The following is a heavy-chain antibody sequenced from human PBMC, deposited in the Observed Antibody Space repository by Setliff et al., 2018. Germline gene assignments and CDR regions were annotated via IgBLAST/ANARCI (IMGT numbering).Heavy chain of an antibody. V-gene: IGHV3-30*02. CDR2: IRYDGETQ. CDR1: GFSFRSFG. J-gene: IGHJ6*02. CDR3: ATSSTISKNSHCMDV. D-gene: IGHD1-1*01. Sequence: PGGSLRLSCAASGFSFRSFGMHWVRQAPGKGLEWVAFIRYDGETQHYEDSVKGRFTVYRDNSKNMLNLQMNSLRHEDTAVYFCATSSTISKNSHCMDVWGQGTMVTVSS.